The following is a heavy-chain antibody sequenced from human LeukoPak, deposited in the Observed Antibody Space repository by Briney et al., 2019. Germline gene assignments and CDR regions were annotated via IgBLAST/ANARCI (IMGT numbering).Heavy chain of an antibody. V-gene: IGHV1-69*13. Sequence: ASVKVSCKASGGTFSSYAISWVRQAPGQGLEWMGGIIPIFGTANYAQKFQGRVTITADESTSTAYMELSSLRSEDTAVYYCARNGGGNPSYYYSYYMDVWGKGTTVTVSS. CDR2: IIPIFGTA. J-gene: IGHJ6*03. D-gene: IGHD4-23*01. CDR1: GGTFSSYA. CDR3: ARNGGGNPSYYYSYYMDV.